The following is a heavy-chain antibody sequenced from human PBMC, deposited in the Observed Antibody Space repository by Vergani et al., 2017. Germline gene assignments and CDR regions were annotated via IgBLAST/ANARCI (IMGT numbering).Heavy chain of an antibody. J-gene: IGHJ4*02. V-gene: IGHV3-30*03. Sequence: QVQLVASGGGLVRPGGSLRLSCVASGFTFSSHAIHWVRQAPGKGLEWVVGISFDGTNEYYPDLVKGRFTISRDIAKNTLYLQVRSLRLEDTGVYHCVRDRGLCAGGRCYTEAWDYWGQGTPVTVSS. CDR1: GFTFSSHA. D-gene: IGHD2-2*02. CDR3: VRDRGLCAGGRCYTEAWDY. CDR2: ISFDGTNE.